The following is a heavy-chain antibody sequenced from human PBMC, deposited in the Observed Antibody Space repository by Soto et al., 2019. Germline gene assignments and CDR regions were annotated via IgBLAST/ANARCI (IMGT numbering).Heavy chain of an antibody. CDR3: ARGILPSNWFDP. J-gene: IGHJ5*02. Sequence: GASVKVSCKASGYTFTSDDINWVRQATGQGLEWMGWMNPNSGNTGYAQKFQGRVTMTRNTSISTAYMELSSLRSEDTAVYYCARGILPSNWFDPWGQGTLVTVSS. CDR1: GYTFTSDD. V-gene: IGHV1-8*01. CDR2: MNPNSGNT.